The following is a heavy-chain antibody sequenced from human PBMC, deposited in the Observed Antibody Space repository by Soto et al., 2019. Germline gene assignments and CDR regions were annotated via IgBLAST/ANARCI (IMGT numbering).Heavy chain of an antibody. CDR2: ISAYNGNT. Sequence: GASVKVSCKASGYTFTSYGISWVRQAPGQGLEWMGWISAYNGNTNYAQKLQGRVTMTTDTSTSTAYMELRSLRSDDTAVYYCARDPGIAVAAPLAPFDYWGQGTLVTVSS. D-gene: IGHD6-19*01. CDR1: GYTFTSYG. V-gene: IGHV1-18*01. J-gene: IGHJ4*02. CDR3: ARDPGIAVAAPLAPFDY.